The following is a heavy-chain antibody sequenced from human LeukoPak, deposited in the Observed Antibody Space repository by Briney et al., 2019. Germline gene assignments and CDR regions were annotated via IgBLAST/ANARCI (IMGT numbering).Heavy chain of an antibody. Sequence: PSETLSLTCAVYGGSFSGYYWSWIRQPPVKGLEWIGEINHSGSTNYNPSLKSRVTISVDTSKNQFSLKLSSVTAADTAVYYCARGTYDYVWGSYRRLFDYWGQGTLVTVSS. CDR2: INHSGST. J-gene: IGHJ4*02. V-gene: IGHV4-34*01. CDR3: ARGTYDYVWGSYRRLFDY. CDR1: GGSFSGYY. D-gene: IGHD3-16*02.